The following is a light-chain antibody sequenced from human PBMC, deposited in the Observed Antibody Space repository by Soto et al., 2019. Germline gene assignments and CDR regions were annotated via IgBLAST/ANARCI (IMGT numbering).Light chain of an antibody. CDR2: GNT. V-gene: IGLV1-40*01. J-gene: IGLJ1*01. Sequence: QSVLTQPTSVSGAPGQRVTISCTGSSSKIGAGYEVNWYQHLPGAAPKLLIYGNTNRPSGVPDRFSGSKSGTSASLAITGLQAEDEADYYCQSYDSSLSALYVFGTGTKVTVL. CDR3: QSYDSSLSALYV. CDR1: SSKIGAGYE.